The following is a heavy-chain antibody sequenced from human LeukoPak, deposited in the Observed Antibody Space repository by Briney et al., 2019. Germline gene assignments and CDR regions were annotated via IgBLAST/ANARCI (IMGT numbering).Heavy chain of an antibody. Sequence: GGSLRLSCAASGFTFSSYRMNWVRLAPGKGLEWVSYISSSSSTIYYADSVKGRFTISRDNAKNSLYLQMNSLRDEDTVVYYCARGFWSGYSFDYWGQGTLVTVSS. CDR2: ISSSSSTI. V-gene: IGHV3-48*02. J-gene: IGHJ4*02. CDR3: ARGFWSGYSFDY. D-gene: IGHD3-3*01. CDR1: GFTFSSYR.